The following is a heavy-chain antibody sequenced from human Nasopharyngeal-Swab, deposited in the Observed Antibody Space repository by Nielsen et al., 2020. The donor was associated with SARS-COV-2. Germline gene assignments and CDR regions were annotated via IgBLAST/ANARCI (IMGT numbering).Heavy chain of an antibody. J-gene: IGHJ4*02. CDR2: ISAYNGNT. CDR3: ARVTPTLYDSSGYLFDY. Sequence: ASVKVSCKASGYTFTSYGISWVRQAPGQGLEWMGWISAYNGNTNYAQKLQGRVTMTTDTSTSTAYMELRSLRSDGTAVYYCARVTPTLYDSSGYLFDYWGQGTLVTVSS. V-gene: IGHV1-18*01. D-gene: IGHD3-22*01. CDR1: GYTFTSYG.